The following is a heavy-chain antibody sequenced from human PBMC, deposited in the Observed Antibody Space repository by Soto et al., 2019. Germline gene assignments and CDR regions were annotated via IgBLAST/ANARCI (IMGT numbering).Heavy chain of an antibody. V-gene: IGHV2-26*01. CDR2: IFSNDEK. J-gene: IGHJ4*02. CDR3: ARHGRGVGARPLDY. D-gene: IGHD1-26*01. Sequence: QVTLKESGPVLVKPTETLTLTCTVSGFSLSNARMGVTWIRQPPGKALEWLAHIFSNDEKSYSTSLKSRLTISKDTSKSQVVLTTTTMDPVDTATYYCARHGRGVGARPLDYWGQGTLVTVSS. CDR1: GFSLSNARMG.